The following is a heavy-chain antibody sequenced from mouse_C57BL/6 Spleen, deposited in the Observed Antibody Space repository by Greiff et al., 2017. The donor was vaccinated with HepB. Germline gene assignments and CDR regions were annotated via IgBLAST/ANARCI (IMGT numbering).Heavy chain of an antibody. D-gene: IGHD1-1*01. J-gene: IGHJ1*03. CDR1: GYTFTSYG. CDR3: ASQEVGSSWYFDV. Sequence: VQLQQSGAELARPGASVKLSCKASGYTFTSYGISWVKQRTGQGLEWIGEIYPRSGNTYYNEKFKGKATLTADKSSSTAYMELSSLTSEDSAVYFCASQEVGSSWYFDVWGTGTTVTVSS. CDR2: IYPRSGNT. V-gene: IGHV1-81*01.